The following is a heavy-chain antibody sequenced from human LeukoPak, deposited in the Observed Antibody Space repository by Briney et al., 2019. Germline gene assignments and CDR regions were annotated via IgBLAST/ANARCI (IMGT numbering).Heavy chain of an antibody. J-gene: IGHJ4*02. CDR1: GYSFTSYW. D-gene: IGHD1-26*01. Sequence: RGESLEISCKGSGYSFTSYWIGWVRQMPGKGLEWVGIIYPGDSDTRYSPSFQGQVTISADKSISTAYLQWSSLKASDTAMYYCARHEVGASTHLDYWGQGTLVTVSS. CDR3: ARHEVGASTHLDY. V-gene: IGHV5-51*01. CDR2: IYPGDSDT.